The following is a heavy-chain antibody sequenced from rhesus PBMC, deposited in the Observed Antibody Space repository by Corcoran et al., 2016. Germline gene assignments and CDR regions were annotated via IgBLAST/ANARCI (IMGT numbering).Heavy chain of an antibody. D-gene: IGHD1-26*01. CDR3: ATYYWNRFDY. Sequence: QVQLQESGPGLVKPSETLSLTCTVSGASLSSYWWSWNRQPPGKGLEWIGEINGNSGSTNYNPSLKSRVTISRDTSKNQFSLKLSSVTAADTAVYYCATYYWNRFDYWGQGVLVTVSS. CDR2: INGNSGST. J-gene: IGHJ4*01. V-gene: IGHV4-80*01. CDR1: GASLSSYW.